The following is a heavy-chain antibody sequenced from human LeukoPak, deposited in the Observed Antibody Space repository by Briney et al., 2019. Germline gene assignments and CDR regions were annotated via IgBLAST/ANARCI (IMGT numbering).Heavy chain of an antibody. Sequence: SDTLSLTCTVSGRSISSRSYYWGWIRQPPGKGLESIVSIYYSGCTYYNPSLKSRLTISVDTSKNQFSLKLRSVPAAAAALYYCARTTDPPIVVVPAAMGFDPWGQGTLVTVSS. CDR3: ARTTDPPIVVVPAAMGFDP. J-gene: IGHJ5*02. CDR2: IYYSGCT. D-gene: IGHD2-2*01. CDR1: GRSISSRSYY. V-gene: IGHV4-39*01.